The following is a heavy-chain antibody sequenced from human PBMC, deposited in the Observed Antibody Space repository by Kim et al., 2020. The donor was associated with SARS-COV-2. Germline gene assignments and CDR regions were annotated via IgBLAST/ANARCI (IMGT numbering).Heavy chain of an antibody. CDR1: GYSFTSYW. CDR3: ALTGYSSSSWYPSHYYYGMDV. D-gene: IGHD6-13*01. Sequence: GESLKISCKGSGYSFTSYWIGWVRQMPGKGLEWMGIIYPGDSDTRYSPSFQGQVTISADKSISTAYLQWSSLKASDTAMYYCALTGYSSSSWYPSHYYYGMDVWGQGTTVTDSS. CDR2: IYPGDSDT. V-gene: IGHV5-51*01. J-gene: IGHJ6*02.